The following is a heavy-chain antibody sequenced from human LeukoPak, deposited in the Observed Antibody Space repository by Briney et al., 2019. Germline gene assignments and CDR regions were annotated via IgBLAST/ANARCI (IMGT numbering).Heavy chain of an antibody. J-gene: IGHJ4*02. D-gene: IGHD3-22*01. Sequence: ASVKVSCKASGYTFTSYGISWVRQAPGQGLEWMGWISAYKGNTNYAQQLQGRVTMTTDTSTSTAYMELRSLRSDDTAVYYCAREAGTYYYDSSGYLPNDYWGQGTLVTVSS. CDR2: ISAYKGNT. V-gene: IGHV1-18*01. CDR3: AREAGTYYYDSSGYLPNDY. CDR1: GYTFTSYG.